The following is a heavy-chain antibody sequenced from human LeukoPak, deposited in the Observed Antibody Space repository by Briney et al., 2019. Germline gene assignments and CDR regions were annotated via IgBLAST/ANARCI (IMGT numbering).Heavy chain of an antibody. CDR1: GGSISSYY. CDR2: IYYSGST. J-gene: IGHJ6*03. Sequence: SETLSLTCTVSGGSISSYYWSWIRQPPGKGLEWIGYIYYSGSTNYNPSLKSRVTISVDTSKNQFSLKLSSVTAADTAVYYCARRYDSTLYYYYYMDVWGKGTTVAVSS. CDR3: ARRYDSTLYYYYYMDV. V-gene: IGHV4-59*08. D-gene: IGHD3-22*01.